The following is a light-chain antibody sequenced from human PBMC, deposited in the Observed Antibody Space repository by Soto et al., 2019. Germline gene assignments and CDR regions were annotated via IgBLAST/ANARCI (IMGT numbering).Light chain of an antibody. Sequence: QSALTQPASVSGSPGQSITISCTGTSSDVGIYKYVSWYQQHPGKAPNLMIYEVSNRPSGVSNRFSGSKSGNTASLTISGQAAEDDADYCCTYSTSSTTVVFGGGTKLTVL. CDR1: SSDVGIYKY. CDR3: TYSTSSTTVV. V-gene: IGLV2-14*01. J-gene: IGLJ2*01. CDR2: EVS.